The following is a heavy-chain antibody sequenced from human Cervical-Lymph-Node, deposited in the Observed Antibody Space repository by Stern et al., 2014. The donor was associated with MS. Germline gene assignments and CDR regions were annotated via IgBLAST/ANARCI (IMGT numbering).Heavy chain of an antibody. D-gene: IGHD3-22*01. Sequence: QVQLVESGAEVKKPGASVKVSCKASGDTFSSYSITWARQAPGQGLEWLGTIIPVPGIANYAQQFQGRVTITADKSTSTSYMELRSLRSEDTAVYYCARHIGNSGYFSPLDYWGQGTLVTVSS. CDR1: GDTFSSYS. CDR3: ARHIGNSGYFSPLDY. V-gene: IGHV1-69*09. J-gene: IGHJ4*02. CDR2: IIPVPGIA.